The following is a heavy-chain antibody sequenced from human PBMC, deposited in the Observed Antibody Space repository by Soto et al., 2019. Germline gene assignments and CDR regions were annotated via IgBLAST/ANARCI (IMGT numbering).Heavy chain of an antibody. CDR1: GFTFSYYY. J-gene: IGHJ4*02. D-gene: IGHD6-6*01. CDR3: AGEEYSSSFDY. V-gene: IGHV3-11*01. Sequence: GGSLRLSCAASGFTFSYYYMSWIRQAPGKGLEWVSYISSSGSTIYYADSVKGRFTISRDNAKNSLYLQMNSLRAEDTAVYYCAGEEYSSSFDYWGQGTLVTVSS. CDR2: ISSSGSTI.